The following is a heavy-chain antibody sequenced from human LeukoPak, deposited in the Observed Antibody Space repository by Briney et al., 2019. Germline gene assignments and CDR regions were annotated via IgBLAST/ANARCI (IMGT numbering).Heavy chain of an antibody. D-gene: IGHD1-1*01. V-gene: IGHV3-11*06. Sequence: GGSLSLSCAASGFTFSDYYMSWIRQAPGKGLEWVSYISSSSDYTNYADSVKGRFTISRDNARNSLYLQTNSLRAEDTAVYYCAGGTPGTWGFDYWGQGILVTVSS. CDR3: AGGTPGTWGFDY. CDR2: ISSSSDYT. J-gene: IGHJ4*02. CDR1: GFTFSDYY.